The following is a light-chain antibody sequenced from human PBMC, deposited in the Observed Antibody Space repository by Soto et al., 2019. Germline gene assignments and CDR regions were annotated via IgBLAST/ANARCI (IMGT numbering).Light chain of an antibody. J-gene: IGKJ4*01. CDR1: QSVGNN. CDR3: QQYSHWPLT. CDR2: AAS. V-gene: IGKV3-15*01. Sequence: EIVMTQSPVTLSVSRGGRATLSCRASQSVGNNLAWYQQKPGQAPRLLIYAASSRATGLSARFTGSGSGTEFTLTVDSLQSEDFAVYFCQQYSHWPLTFGGGTKVEIK.